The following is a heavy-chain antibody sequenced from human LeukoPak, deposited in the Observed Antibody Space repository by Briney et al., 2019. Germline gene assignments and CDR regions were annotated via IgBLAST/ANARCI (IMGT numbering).Heavy chain of an antibody. CDR3: ARSSYDYVWGSYREIDY. J-gene: IGHJ4*02. V-gene: IGHV4-34*01. CDR1: GFTFSSYA. Sequence: GSLRLSCAASGFTFSSYAMSWVRQAPGKGLEWIGEINHSGSTNYSPSLKSRVTISVDTSKNQFSLKLSSVTAADTAVYYCARSSYDYVWGSYREIDYWGQGTLVTVSS. D-gene: IGHD3-16*02. CDR2: INHSGST.